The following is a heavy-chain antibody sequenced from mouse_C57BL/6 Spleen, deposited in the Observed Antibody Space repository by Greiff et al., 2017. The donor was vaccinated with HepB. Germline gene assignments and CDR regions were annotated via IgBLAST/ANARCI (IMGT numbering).Heavy chain of an antibody. CDR3: TRGKGFAY. CDR1: GFTFSNYW. Sequence: EVKVEESGGGLVQPGGSMKLSCVASGFTFSNYWMNWVRQSPEKGLEWVAQIRLKSDNYATHYAESVKGRFTISRDDSKSSVYLQMNNLRAEDTGIYYCTRGKGFAYWGQGTLVTVSA. V-gene: IGHV6-3*01. J-gene: IGHJ3*01. CDR2: IRLKSDNYAT.